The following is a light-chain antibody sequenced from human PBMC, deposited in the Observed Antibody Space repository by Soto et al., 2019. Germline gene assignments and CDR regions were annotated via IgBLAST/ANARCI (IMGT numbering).Light chain of an antibody. Sequence: QSVLTQPRSVSGSPGQSVTISCTGTSSDVGGYNYVSWYQQHPGKVPKLMIYDVSKRPSGVPDRFSGSKSGNTASLTISGLQAEDEAHYYCCSYAGSYTHVFGSGTKLTVL. CDR1: SSDVGGYNY. J-gene: IGLJ1*01. V-gene: IGLV2-11*01. CDR2: DVS. CDR3: CSYAGSYTHV.